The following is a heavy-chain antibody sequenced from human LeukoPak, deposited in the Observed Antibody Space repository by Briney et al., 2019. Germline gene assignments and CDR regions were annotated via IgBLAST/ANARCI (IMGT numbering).Heavy chain of an antibody. Sequence: SETMSLTCAVYGGSFSGYYWSWIRQPPGKGLEWIGEINHSGSTNYNPSLKSRVTISVDTSKNQFSLKLSSVTAADTAVYYCARRNYSSSWYFDYWGQGTLVTVSS. J-gene: IGHJ4*02. CDR1: GGSFSGYY. V-gene: IGHV4-34*01. CDR3: ARRNYSSSWYFDY. CDR2: INHSGST. D-gene: IGHD6-13*01.